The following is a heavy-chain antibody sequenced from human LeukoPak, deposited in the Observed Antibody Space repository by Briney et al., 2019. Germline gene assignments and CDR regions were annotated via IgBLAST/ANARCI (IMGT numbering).Heavy chain of an antibody. Sequence: PGRSLRLSCAASGFTFSHYGMHWVRQAPGKGLEWVAVISYDGSNKYYADSVKGRFTISRDNSKNTLCLQMNSLRAEDTAVYYCGASGDRWATAAAGTGAGVDYWGQGTLVTVSS. CDR3: GASGDRWATAAAGTGAGVDY. CDR2: ISYDGSNK. V-gene: IGHV3-30*03. J-gene: IGHJ4*02. CDR1: GFTFSHYG. D-gene: IGHD6-13*01.